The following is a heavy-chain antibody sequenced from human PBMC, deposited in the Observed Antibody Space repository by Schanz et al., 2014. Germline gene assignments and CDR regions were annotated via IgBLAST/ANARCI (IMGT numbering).Heavy chain of an antibody. D-gene: IGHD3-3*01. CDR3: ARSAGRDFWSGYYTRFDY. CDR1: GYTFTTYA. Sequence: QVQLVQSGAEVKKPGASVRVSCKASGYTFTTYAMSWVRQAPGQGLEWVGWMNPKTGNTDHAQKFQGRVSMTWDTSTSTAYMELRSLRSDDTAVYYCARSAGRDFWSGYYTRFDYWGQGTLVTVSS. V-gene: IGHV1-18*01. CDR2: MNPKTGNT. J-gene: IGHJ4*02.